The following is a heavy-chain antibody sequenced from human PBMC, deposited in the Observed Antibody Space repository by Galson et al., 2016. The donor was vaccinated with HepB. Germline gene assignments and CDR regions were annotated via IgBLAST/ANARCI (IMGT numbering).Heavy chain of an antibody. CDR3: ARGDGNVWLTYYFDY. V-gene: IGHV4-31*03. D-gene: IGHD5-24*01. CDR2: IYYSGST. J-gene: IGHJ4*02. CDR1: GGSISSGAYY. Sequence: TLSLTCTVSGGSISSGAYYWSWVRQHPGKGLEWIGNIYYSGSTYYNPSLKSRVTISVDTSKNQFSLKLSSVTAADSAVYYCARGDGNVWLTYYFDYWGQGTLVTVSS.